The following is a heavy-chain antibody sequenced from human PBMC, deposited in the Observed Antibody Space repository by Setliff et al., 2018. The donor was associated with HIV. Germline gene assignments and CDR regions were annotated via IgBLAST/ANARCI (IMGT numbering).Heavy chain of an antibody. V-gene: IGHV4-39*07. J-gene: IGHJ4*02. D-gene: IGHD3-10*01. Sequence: SETLSITCSVSGGSISSSSYYGGWIRQPPGKGLEWIGSIYYSGSTYYNPSLKSRVTISVDTSKNQFSLKLSSVTAADTAVYYCARGPRRMVRGVIILDYWGQGTLVTVSS. CDR2: IYYSGST. CDR1: GGSISSSSYY. CDR3: ARGPRRMVRGVIILDY.